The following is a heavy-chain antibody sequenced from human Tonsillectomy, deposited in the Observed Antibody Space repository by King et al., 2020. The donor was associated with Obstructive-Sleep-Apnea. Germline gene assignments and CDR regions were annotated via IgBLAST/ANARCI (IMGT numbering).Heavy chain of an antibody. CDR3: ARGGDSYDSSGYYYYYYTMDV. D-gene: IGHD3-22*01. V-gene: IGHV4-30-2*01. J-gene: IGHJ6*02. CDR1: GGSISSGGYS. CDR2: IYHSGST. Sequence: QLQESGSGLVKPSQTLSLTCAVSGGSISSGGYSWSWIRQPPGKGLEWIGYIYHSGSTYYNPSLKSRVTISVDRSKNQFSLKLSSVTAADTAVYYCARGGDSYDSSGYYYYYYTMDVWGHGTTVTVSS.